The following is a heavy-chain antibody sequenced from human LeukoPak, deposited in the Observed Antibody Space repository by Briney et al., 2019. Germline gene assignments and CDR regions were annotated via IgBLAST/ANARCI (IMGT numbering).Heavy chain of an antibody. D-gene: IGHD2-15*01. CDR3: AREYSWYYFDY. CDR2: IYHSGST. V-gene: IGHV4-59*12. Sequence: PSETLSLSCTVSGGSISTYYWSWIRQPPGKGLERIGYIYHSGSTNYNPSLKSRVTISVDKSKNQFSLKLSSVTAADTAVYSCAREYSWYYFDYWGQGTLVTVSS. CDR1: GGSISTYY. J-gene: IGHJ4*02.